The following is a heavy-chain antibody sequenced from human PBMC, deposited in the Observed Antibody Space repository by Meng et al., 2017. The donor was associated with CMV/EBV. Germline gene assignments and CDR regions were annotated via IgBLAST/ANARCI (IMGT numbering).Heavy chain of an antibody. CDR1: GYSFTSYW. CDR3: ARGMVEIFGVVMRWFDA. Sequence: GGSLRLSCKGSGYSFTSYWIGWVRQMPGKGLEWMGIIDPGDSDTRYSPSFQGQVTISADKSISTAYLQWSSLKASDTAMYYCARGMVEIFGVVMRWFDAWGQGTLVTVSS. V-gene: IGHV5-51*01. D-gene: IGHD3-3*01. CDR2: IDPGDSDT. J-gene: IGHJ5*02.